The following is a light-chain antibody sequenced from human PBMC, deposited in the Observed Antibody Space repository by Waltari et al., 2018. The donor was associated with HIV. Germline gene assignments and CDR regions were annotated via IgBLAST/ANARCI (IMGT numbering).Light chain of an antibody. CDR2: WAS. V-gene: IGKV4-1*01. CDR3: QQYYSIPRT. Sequence: DIVMTQSPDSLAVSLGERATINCKSSQSVLYSSNNKNYLAWYQQKPGQPPNLLIYWASTRESCVPDRFSGSGSGTDFTLTISSLQAEDVAVYYCQQYYSIPRTFGQGTKVEIK. CDR1: QSVLYSSNNKNY. J-gene: IGKJ1*01.